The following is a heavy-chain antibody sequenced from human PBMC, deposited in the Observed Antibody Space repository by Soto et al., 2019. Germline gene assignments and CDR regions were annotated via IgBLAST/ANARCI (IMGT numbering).Heavy chain of an antibody. J-gene: IGHJ6*02. CDR3: ARIPYYDFWSGYPNYYYYGMDV. D-gene: IGHD3-3*01. V-gene: IGHV4-34*01. Sequence: SETLSLTCAVYGGSFSGYYWSWIRQPPGRGLEWIGEINHSGSTNYNPSLKSRVTISVDTSKNQFSLELSSVTAADTAVYYCARIPYYDFWSGYPNYYYYGMDVWGQGTTVTVSS. CDR2: INHSGST. CDR1: GGSFSGYY.